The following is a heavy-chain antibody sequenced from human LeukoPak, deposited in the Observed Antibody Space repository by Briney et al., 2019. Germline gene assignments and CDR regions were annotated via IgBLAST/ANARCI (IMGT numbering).Heavy chain of an antibody. J-gene: IGHJ6*03. V-gene: IGHV1-2*02. CDR1: GYTFTGYY. CDR2: INPNSGGT. CDR3: ARWAGSAGYYYYYMDV. D-gene: IGHD1-14*01. Sequence: ASVKVSCKASGYTFTGYYMHWVRQAPGQGLEWMGWINPNSGGTNYAQKFQGRVTMTRDTSISTAYMELSRLRSDDTAVYYCARWAGSAGYYYYYMDVWGKGTTVTDSS.